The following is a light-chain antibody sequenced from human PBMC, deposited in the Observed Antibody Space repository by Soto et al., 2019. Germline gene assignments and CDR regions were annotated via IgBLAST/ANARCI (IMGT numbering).Light chain of an antibody. Sequence: DVVMTQSPLSLPVTLGQPASISCRSSQSLAYSDGNTYLNWFQQRPGQSPRRLIYKVSNRDSGVPERFCGGGSVSEFALKISRVEAEDVGVYYCMQGTHWPPYTFGQGTKLEIK. J-gene: IGKJ2*01. CDR1: QSLAYSDGNTY. CDR3: MQGTHWPPYT. CDR2: KVS. V-gene: IGKV2-30*01.